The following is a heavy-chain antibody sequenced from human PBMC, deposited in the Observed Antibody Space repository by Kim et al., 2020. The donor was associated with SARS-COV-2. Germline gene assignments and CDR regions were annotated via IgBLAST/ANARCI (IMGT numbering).Heavy chain of an antibody. D-gene: IGHD3-10*01. V-gene: IGHV1-18*01. CDR2: ISAYNGNT. Sequence: ASVKVSCKSSGYTFTSYGISWVRQAPGQGLEWMGWISAYNGNTNYAQKLQGRVTMTTDTSTSTAYMELRSLRSDDTAVYYCARVVDPDLDYYGSGSYHWFDPWGQGTLVTVSS. J-gene: IGHJ5*02. CDR3: ARVVDPDLDYYGSGSYHWFDP. CDR1: GYTFTSYG.